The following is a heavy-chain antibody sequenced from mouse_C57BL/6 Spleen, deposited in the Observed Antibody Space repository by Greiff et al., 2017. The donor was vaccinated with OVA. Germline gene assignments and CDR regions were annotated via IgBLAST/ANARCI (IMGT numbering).Heavy chain of an antibody. Sequence: EVQRVESGGGLVKPGGSLKLSCAASGFTFSDYGMHWVRQAPEKGLEWVAYISSGSSTIYYADTVKGRFTISRDNAKNTLFLQMTSLRSEDTAMYYCAREGDYGSGNWYFDVWGTGTTVTVSS. J-gene: IGHJ1*03. CDR3: AREGDYGSGNWYFDV. D-gene: IGHD1-1*01. V-gene: IGHV5-17*01. CDR1: GFTFSDYG. CDR2: ISSGSSTI.